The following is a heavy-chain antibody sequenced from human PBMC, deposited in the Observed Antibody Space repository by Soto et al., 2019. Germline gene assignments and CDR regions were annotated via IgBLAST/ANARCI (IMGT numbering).Heavy chain of an antibody. CDR1: GASIPSGAYS. J-gene: IGHJ5*02. CDR3: VREGLTMYGVLTPSFDP. D-gene: IGHD3-3*01. CDR2: IYHTGTT. Sequence: PPEPLSLTCTVSGASIPSGAYSWNWLRQPPGKGLEWIGYIYHTGTTYYNPSHHSRVTISVDTPMNQFSLKLRSVTAADTTVYYCVREGLTMYGVLTPSFDPWGQVSLVTV. V-gene: IGHV4-30-4*01.